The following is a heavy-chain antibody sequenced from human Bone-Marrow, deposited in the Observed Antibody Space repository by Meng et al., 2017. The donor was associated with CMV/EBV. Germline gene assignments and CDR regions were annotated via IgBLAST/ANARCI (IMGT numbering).Heavy chain of an antibody. V-gene: IGHV1-69*05. CDR1: GGTFNTYT. CDR2: IIPIFGTA. J-gene: IGHJ4*02. CDR3: ARPGGYDGGFDY. Sequence: SVKVSCKASGGTFNTYTFSWVRQAPGQGLEWMGGIIPIFGTANYAQKFQGRVTITTDESTSTAYMELSSLRSEDTAVYYCARPGGYDGGFDYWGQGTLVTVSS. D-gene: IGHD5-12*01.